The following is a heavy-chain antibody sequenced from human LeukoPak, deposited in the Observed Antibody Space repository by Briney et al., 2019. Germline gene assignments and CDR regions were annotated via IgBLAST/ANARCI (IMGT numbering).Heavy chain of an antibody. CDR1: GFTFSDYA. D-gene: IGHD6-13*01. CDR2: ISYNGVRK. Sequence: GGSLRLSCTVSGFTFSDYAMHWLRQAPGKGLEWVAMISYNGVRKDYADSMEGRFTISRDNSKNTLYLQITTLRTEDTAVYYCARDSIAAAGTFDYWGQGTLVTVSS. V-gene: IGHV3-30-3*01. J-gene: IGHJ4*02. CDR3: ARDSIAAAGTFDY.